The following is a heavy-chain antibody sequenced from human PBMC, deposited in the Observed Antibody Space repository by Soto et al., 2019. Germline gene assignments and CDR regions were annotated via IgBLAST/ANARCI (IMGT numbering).Heavy chain of an antibody. D-gene: IGHD3-22*01. J-gene: IGHJ5*02. Sequence: GGSLRLSCAASGFTFSSYSMKWVRQAPGKGLEWVSSISDSGHYIYYADSVKGRFTISRDNAKNSLFLQMNSLRGEDTAVYYCARSGLALPYSASHWFDPWGHGTLVTVSS. V-gene: IGHV3-21*01. CDR1: GFTFSSYS. CDR2: ISDSGHYI. CDR3: ARSGLALPYSASHWFDP.